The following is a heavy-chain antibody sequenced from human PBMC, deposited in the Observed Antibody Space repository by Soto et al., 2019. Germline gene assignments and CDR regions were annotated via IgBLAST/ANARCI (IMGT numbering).Heavy chain of an antibody. CDR3: ASVHCSAGTCLDGQDV. J-gene: IGHJ6*01. Sequence: PSQTLSLTCAISGDSVSSSGAAWNWIRHSPSRGLELLGRTYYRSKWFLDSAAFVESRLTINVDTSRNQFALYLNSVSPDDTAVYYSASVHCSAGTCLDGQDVRDQGTTVTAPQ. D-gene: IGHD2-15*01. CDR1: GDSVSSSGAA. V-gene: IGHV6-1*01. CDR2: TYYRSKWFL.